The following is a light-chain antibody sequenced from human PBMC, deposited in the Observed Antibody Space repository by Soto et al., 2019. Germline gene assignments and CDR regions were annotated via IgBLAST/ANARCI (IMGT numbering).Light chain of an antibody. CDR1: QSVSSN. Sequence: EKALTQSPVTLSLSPGERATLSCRASQSVSSNLAWYQQRPGQAPRLLIYGASTRASGVPDRFSGSGSGTEFTLTISRLEPEDFAVYYCQQYGSSPRTFGQGTKVDIK. CDR3: QQYGSSPRT. V-gene: IGKV3-20*01. CDR2: GAS. J-gene: IGKJ1*01.